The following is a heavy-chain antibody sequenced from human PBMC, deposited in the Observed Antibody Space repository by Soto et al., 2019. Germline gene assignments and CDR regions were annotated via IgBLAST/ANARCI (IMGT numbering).Heavy chain of an antibody. Sequence: SLQVSCKASGGTFSSYAISWVRQAPGQGLEWMGGIIPIFGTANYAQKFQGRVTITADESTSTAYMELSSLRSEDTAVYYCARGGGMTHFDYWGQGTLVTVSS. CDR1: GGTFSSYA. D-gene: IGHD3-16*01. CDR3: ARGGGMTHFDY. CDR2: IIPIFGTA. J-gene: IGHJ4*02. V-gene: IGHV1-69*13.